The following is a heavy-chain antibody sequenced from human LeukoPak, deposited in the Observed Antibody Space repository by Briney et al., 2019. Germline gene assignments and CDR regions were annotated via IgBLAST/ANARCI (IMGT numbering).Heavy chain of an antibody. V-gene: IGHV4-34*01. Sequence: SETLSLTCAIYGGSFSGYYWSWIRQPPGKGLEWIGEIKHSGSTNYNPSLKSRVTISVDTSKKQFSLKLSSVTAADTAVYYCARGVGAAAGLPPFDYWGQGTLVTVSS. D-gene: IGHD6-13*01. CDR1: GGSFSGYY. J-gene: IGHJ4*02. CDR2: IKHSGST. CDR3: ARGVGAAAGLPPFDY.